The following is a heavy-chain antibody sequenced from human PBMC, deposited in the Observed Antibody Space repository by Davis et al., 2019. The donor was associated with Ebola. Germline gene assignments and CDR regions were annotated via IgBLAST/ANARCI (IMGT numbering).Heavy chain of an antibody. J-gene: IGHJ6*02. D-gene: IGHD3-9*01. Sequence: PSETLSLTCTVSGGSISSYYWSWIRQPPGKGLEWIGYIYYSGSTNYNPSLKSRVTISVDTSKNQFSLKLSSVTAADTAVYYCARDRVYYDTTPTRYYYYYYGMDVWGQGTTVTVSS. CDR1: GGSISSYY. CDR3: ARDRVYYDTTPTRYYYYYYGMDV. CDR2: IYYSGST. V-gene: IGHV4-59*01.